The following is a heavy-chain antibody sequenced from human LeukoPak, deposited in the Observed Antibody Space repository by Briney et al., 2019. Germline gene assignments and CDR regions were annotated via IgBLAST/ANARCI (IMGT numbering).Heavy chain of an antibody. D-gene: IGHD3-22*01. CDR1: GFTVSSNY. CDR3: ARVSFSSDYYY. CDR2: IYSGGST. J-gene: IGHJ4*02. V-gene: IGHV3-53*01. Sequence: GGSLRLSCAASGFTVSSNYMSWVRQAPGKGLEWVSVIYSGGSTYYADSVKGRFTISRDNARNALYLQMNSLRAEDTAVYYCARVSFSSDYYYWGQGTLVTVSS.